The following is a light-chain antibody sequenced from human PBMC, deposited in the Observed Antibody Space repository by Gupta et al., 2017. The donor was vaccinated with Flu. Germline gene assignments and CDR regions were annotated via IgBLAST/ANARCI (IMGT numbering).Light chain of an antibody. J-gene: IGLJ2*01. V-gene: IGLV1-40*01. Sequence: QSVLTQPPSVSGAPGQRVIISCTGSSSNLGAGYDVHWYQQLPGTAPKLLIYANINRPSGVPDRFSGSKSGTSASLAITGLQAEEEADYYCQSYDGSLRGSVLFGGGTRLTVL. CDR2: ANI. CDR3: QSYDGSLRGSVL. CDR1: SSNLGAGYD.